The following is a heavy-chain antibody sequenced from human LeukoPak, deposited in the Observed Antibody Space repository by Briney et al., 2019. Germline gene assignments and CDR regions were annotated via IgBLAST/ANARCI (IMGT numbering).Heavy chain of an antibody. Sequence: ASVKVSCKASGYTFTSYDINWVRQATGQGLEWMGWVNPNSGNTGYAQKFQGRVTMTRNTSISTAYMELSSLRSDDTAVYFCAREQGDSSSSNWGQGTLVTVSS. CDR1: GYTFTSYD. CDR2: VNPNSGNT. J-gene: IGHJ4*02. CDR3: AREQGDSSSSN. D-gene: IGHD6-6*01. V-gene: IGHV1-8*01.